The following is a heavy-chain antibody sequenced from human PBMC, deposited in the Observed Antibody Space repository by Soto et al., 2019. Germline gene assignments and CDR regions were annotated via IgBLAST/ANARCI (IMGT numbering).Heavy chain of an antibody. Sequence: QLQLVESGGGVVQPGRSLRLSCEASGFIFSNYAMHWVRLAPGKGLLWLAVISYDEDNIFYADSVKGRMSISRDNAKSRGYLQMNSLRAEYTAVYYCAKDGTGGHVEGGEYFDQWCQGTLVTVSS. CDR2: ISYDEDNI. CDR3: AKDGTGGHVEGGEYFDQ. D-gene: IGHD2-8*02. J-gene: IGHJ4*02. CDR1: GFIFSNYA. V-gene: IGHV3-30*18.